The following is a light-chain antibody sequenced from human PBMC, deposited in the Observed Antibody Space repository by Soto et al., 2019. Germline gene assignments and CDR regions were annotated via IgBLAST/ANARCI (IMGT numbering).Light chain of an antibody. CDR2: EVS. J-gene: IGLJ1*01. CDR3: SSYTSSSTPYV. CDR1: SSDVGGYNY. Sequence: QSALTQPASVSGSPGQSITISCTGTSSDVGGYNYVSWYQQHPGKAPKLMSYEVSNRPSGVSNRFSGSNSGNTASLTISGLQAEDEADYYCSSYTSSSTPYVCGTGTKLTVL. V-gene: IGLV2-14*01.